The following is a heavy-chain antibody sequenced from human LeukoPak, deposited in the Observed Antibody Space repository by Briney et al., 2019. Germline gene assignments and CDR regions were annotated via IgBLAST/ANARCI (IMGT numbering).Heavy chain of an antibody. V-gene: IGHV3-23*01. CDR2: ISGSGGST. D-gene: IGHD5-24*01. CDR3: AKSVEMATIFDY. CDR1: GFTFSSYA. J-gene: IGHJ4*02. Sequence: GGSLRLSCAASGFTFSSYAMSWVRQAPGKGLEWVSAISGSGGSTYYADSVKGRFTISGDNSKNTLYLQMNSLRAEDTAVYYCAKSVEMATIFDYWGQGTLVTVSS.